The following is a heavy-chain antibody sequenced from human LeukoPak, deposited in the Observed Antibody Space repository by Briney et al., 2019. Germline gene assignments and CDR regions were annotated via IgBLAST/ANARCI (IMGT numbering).Heavy chain of an antibody. CDR2: ISPDGTRT. CDR1: GFTFSNTW. Sequence: GGSLRLSCAASGFTFSNTWMHWVRLVPGKGLVWVSRISPDGTRTGYAHPVTGRLPVSINNAKSKLYLRMNSLRAEDTAVYYCARAFWEYKFDYWGQGDLVTVSS. V-gene: IGHV3-74*01. D-gene: IGHD3-10*01. CDR3: ARAFWEYKFDY. J-gene: IGHJ4*02.